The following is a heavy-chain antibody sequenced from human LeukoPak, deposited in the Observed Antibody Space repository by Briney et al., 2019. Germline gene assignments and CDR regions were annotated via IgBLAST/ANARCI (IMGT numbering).Heavy chain of an antibody. CDR3: ARAFGGGRLNWFDP. V-gene: IGHV1-8*01. CDR1: GYTFTSYD. CDR2: MNPNSGNT. Sequence: GASVKVSFKASGYTFTSYDINWVRQATGQGREWMGWMNPNSGNTGYAQKFQGRVPMTRNTSISTAYMELSSLRSEDTAVYYCARAFGGGRLNWFDPWGQGTLVTVSS. J-gene: IGHJ5*02. D-gene: IGHD3-16*01.